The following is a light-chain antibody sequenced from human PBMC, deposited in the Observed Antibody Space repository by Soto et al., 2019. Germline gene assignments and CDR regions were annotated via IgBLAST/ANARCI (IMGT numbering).Light chain of an antibody. Sequence: EIVLTQSPGTLSLSPGERDTLACRASQSVSSSYLAWYQQKPGQAPRLLIYGASSRATDIADRFCGSGSGRDCTLPISSLEPEEFALYYCHQYGGSPGYTFGQGTKLEIK. CDR3: HQYGGSPGYT. CDR2: GAS. CDR1: QSVSSSY. J-gene: IGKJ2*01. V-gene: IGKV3-20*01.